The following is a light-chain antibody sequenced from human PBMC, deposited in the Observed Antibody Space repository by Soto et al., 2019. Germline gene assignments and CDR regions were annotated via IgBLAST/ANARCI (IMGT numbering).Light chain of an antibody. CDR1: SSDVGGYNY. CDR2: DVS. CDR3: SSYSSSNTLVV. V-gene: IGLV2-14*01. Sequence: QSALTQPASVSGSPGQSITISCTGTSSDVGGYNYVSWYQQHPGTAPKLMIYDVSNRPSGVSNRFSGSKSGNTASLTISGLQAEVEADYYCSSYSSSNTLVVFGGGTKLTVL. J-gene: IGLJ2*01.